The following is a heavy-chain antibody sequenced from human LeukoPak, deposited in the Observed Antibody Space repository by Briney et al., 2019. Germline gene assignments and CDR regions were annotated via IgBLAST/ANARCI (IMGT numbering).Heavy chain of an antibody. J-gene: IGHJ4*02. Sequence: GSLRLSCAASGFTFSSYWMSWVRQAPGKGLEWVANIKQDGSEKYYVDSVKGRFTISRDNAKNSLYLQMNSLRAEDTAVYYCAREYSGSSWYGDYFDYWGQGTLVTVSS. V-gene: IGHV3-7*01. CDR1: GFTFSSYW. CDR3: AREYSGSSWYGDYFDY. CDR2: IKQDGSEK. D-gene: IGHD6-13*01.